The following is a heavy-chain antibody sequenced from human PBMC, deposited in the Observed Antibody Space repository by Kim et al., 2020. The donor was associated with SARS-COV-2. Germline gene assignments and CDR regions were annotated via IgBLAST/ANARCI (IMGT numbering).Heavy chain of an antibody. CDR2: INGDGTDI. J-gene: IGHJ5*02. CDR3: VREHMSVLTGKTGWFDP. CDR1: GFTFGNYW. V-gene: IGHV3-7*05. D-gene: IGHD1-20*01. Sequence: GGSLRLSCESSGFTFGNYWMYWVRQAPGEGLEWVANINGDGTDIYYVDSMRGRFTISRDNAKNSLYLQMNGLRAEDTAIYYCVREHMSVLTGKTGWFDPWGQGTLVTVSS.